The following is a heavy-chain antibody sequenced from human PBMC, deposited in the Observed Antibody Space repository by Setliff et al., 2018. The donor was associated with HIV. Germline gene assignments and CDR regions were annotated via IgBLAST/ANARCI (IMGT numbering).Heavy chain of an antibody. V-gene: IGHV4-4*07. CDR2: IYTSGST. D-gene: IGHD6-19*01. CDR3: ARAGRYSSGWYANYYFDF. Sequence: PSETLSLTCTVSGGSISSYYWSWIRQPAGKGLEWIGHIYTSGSTNYNPSLKSRVTISVDTSKNQFSLKLSSVTAADTAIFYCARAGRYSSGWYANYYFDFWGQGTLVTVSS. J-gene: IGHJ4*02. CDR1: GGSISSYY.